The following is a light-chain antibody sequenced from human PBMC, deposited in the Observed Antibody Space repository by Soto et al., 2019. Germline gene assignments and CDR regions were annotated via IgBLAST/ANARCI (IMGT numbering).Light chain of an antibody. V-gene: IGKV3-15*01. CDR3: QQYKNWPLT. J-gene: IGKJ4*01. CDR2: GAS. Sequence: EIVLTQSPGTLSLSPGERATLSCRASQSVSSRLAWYQQKPGQAPRLLIYGASTRATGFPARFSGSGSGTEFTLTISSLQSEDFAVYYCQQYKNWPLTFGGGTKVDIK. CDR1: QSVSSR.